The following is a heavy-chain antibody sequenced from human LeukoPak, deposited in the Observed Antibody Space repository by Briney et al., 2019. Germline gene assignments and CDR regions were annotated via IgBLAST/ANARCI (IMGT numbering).Heavy chain of an antibody. J-gene: IGHJ4*02. D-gene: IGHD6-6*01. CDR3: AREYSSSSGRLYDY. V-gene: IGHV3-30*04. Sequence: GRSLRLSCAASGFTFSSYAMHWVRQAPGKGLEWVAVISYDGSNKYYADSVKGRFTISRDNSKNTLYLQMNSLRAEDTAVYYCAREYSSSSGRLYDYWGQGTLVTVSS. CDR1: GFTFSSYA. CDR2: ISYDGSNK.